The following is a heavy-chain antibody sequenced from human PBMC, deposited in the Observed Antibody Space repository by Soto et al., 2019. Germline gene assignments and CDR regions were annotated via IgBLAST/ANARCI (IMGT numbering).Heavy chain of an antibody. D-gene: IGHD3-16*01. CDR3: ATQTISHTWGV. CDR1: GAPITTTKW. V-gene: IGHV4-4*02. CDR2: LSREGNR. J-gene: IGHJ6*02. Sequence: QEQPQESGPGLVKPSETLSLTCTVSGAPITTTKWWAWVRLPPGKALEWIGELSREGNRNSNPSPEGRFIMSLDQSKNHFSLKLTSVTAADTAIYYCATQTISHTWGVWGRGTSVTVSS.